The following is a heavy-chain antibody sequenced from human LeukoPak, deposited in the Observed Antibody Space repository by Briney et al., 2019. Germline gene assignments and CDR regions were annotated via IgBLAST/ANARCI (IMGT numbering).Heavy chain of an antibody. Sequence: PGGSLRLSCAASGFTFSSYAMSWVRQAPGKGLEWVSAISGSGATTYYADSVKGRFTISRDNSKNTLYLQMNSLRAEDTAVYYCAKEGSVVVIAAALDYWGQGTLVTVPS. CDR3: AKEGSVVVIAAALDY. V-gene: IGHV3-23*01. CDR1: GFTFSSYA. D-gene: IGHD2-15*01. CDR2: ISGSGATT. J-gene: IGHJ4*02.